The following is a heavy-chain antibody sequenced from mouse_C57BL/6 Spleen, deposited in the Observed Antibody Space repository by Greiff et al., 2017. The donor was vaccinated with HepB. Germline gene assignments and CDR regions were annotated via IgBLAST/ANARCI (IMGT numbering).Heavy chain of an antibody. Sequence: VKVVESGAELVRPGASVTLSCKASGYTFTDYEMHWVKQTPVHGLEWIGAIDPETGGTAYNQKFKGKAILTADKSSSTAYMELRSLTSEDSAVYYCTRTGTGPFDYWGQGTTLTVSS. V-gene: IGHV1-15*01. J-gene: IGHJ2*01. CDR2: IDPETGGT. CDR1: GYTFTDYE. D-gene: IGHD4-1*01. CDR3: TRTGTGPFDY.